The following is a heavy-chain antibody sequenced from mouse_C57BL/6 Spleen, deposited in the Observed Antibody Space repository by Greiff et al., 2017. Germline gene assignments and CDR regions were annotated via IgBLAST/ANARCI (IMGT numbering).Heavy chain of an antibody. CDR2: ISYDGSN. J-gene: IGHJ3*01. Sequence: DVQLVESGPGLVKPSQSLSLTCSVTGYSITSGYYWNCIRQFPGNKLEWMGYISYDGSNTYNPSLKNRISISRDPSKNQFFLKLNYVTTEDTATYYCARGPWDYDGSSPTWFAYWGKGTLVTVSA. CDR3: ARGPWDYDGSSPTWFAY. CDR1: GYSITSGYY. D-gene: IGHD1-1*01. V-gene: IGHV3-6*01.